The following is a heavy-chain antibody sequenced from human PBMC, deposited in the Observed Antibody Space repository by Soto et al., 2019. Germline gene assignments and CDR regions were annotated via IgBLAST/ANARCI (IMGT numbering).Heavy chain of an antibody. CDR2: ISYDGRNA. Sequence: GGSLRLSXAASGFTFSRYAMHWVRQAPGKGPEWVAVISYDGRNAFYADSVKGRFTVSRDNSKNILYLQIKSLRPEDTALFYCARDADSRYYFDYWGQGTLVTVSS. CDR3: ARDADSRYYFDY. V-gene: IGHV3-30-3*01. CDR1: GFTFSRYA. D-gene: IGHD2-15*01. J-gene: IGHJ4*02.